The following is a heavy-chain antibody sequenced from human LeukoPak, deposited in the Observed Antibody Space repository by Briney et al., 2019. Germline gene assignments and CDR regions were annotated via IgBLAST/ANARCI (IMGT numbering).Heavy chain of an antibody. CDR2: ISASGAST. D-gene: IGHD3-22*01. CDR3: AKTGIVVVIAYFDY. CDR1: GFTFSSYA. V-gene: IGHV3-23*01. Sequence: GESLRLSCAASGFTFSSYAMSWVRQAPGKGLEWVSAISASGASTYYADSVKGRFTISRDTSKNTLYLQMNSLRAEDTAVYYCAKTGIVVVIAYFDYWGQGTLVTVSS. J-gene: IGHJ4*02.